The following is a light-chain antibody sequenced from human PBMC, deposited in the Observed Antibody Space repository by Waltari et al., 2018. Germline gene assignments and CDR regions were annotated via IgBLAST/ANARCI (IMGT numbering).Light chain of an antibody. CDR3: QKYGTSPRM. J-gene: IGKJ1*01. CDR2: GAS. CDR1: PSVTSNY. V-gene: IGKV3-20*01. Sequence: EIVLTQSPGTLSLSPGGRATPSCRASPSVTSNYLAWYHQKPGQAPRLIMFGASTRATGIPDRFSGSGSGTDFTLTISRLEPEDFAVYYCQKYGTSPRMFGQGTKVEIK.